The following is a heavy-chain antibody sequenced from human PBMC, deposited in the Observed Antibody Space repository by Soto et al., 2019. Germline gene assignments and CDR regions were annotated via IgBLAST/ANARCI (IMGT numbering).Heavy chain of an antibody. J-gene: IGHJ3*02. CDR1: GGSIISSSYY. CDR2: IYYSGST. D-gene: IGHD3-22*01. V-gene: IGHV4-39*01. Sequence: PSETLSLTCTVSGGSIISSSYYFFCIRQPPWNGLELIGSIYYSGSTYYNPSLKSRVTISVDTSKNQFSLKLSSVTAADTAVYYRARPVLNYYDSSGYGAFDTWGQGTMVTVSS. CDR3: ARPVLNYYDSSGYGAFDT.